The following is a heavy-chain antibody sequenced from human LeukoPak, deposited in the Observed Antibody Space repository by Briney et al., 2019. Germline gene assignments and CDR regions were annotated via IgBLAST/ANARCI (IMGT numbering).Heavy chain of an antibody. Sequence: ASVKVSCKVSGYTLTELSMHWVRQAPGKGLEWMGGFDPEDGETIYAQRFQGRVTMTEDTSTDTAYMELSSLRSEDTAVYYCATEIRGYSYGQGVWFDPWGQGTLVTVSS. V-gene: IGHV1-24*01. CDR3: ATEIRGYSYGQGVWFDP. J-gene: IGHJ5*02. CDR2: FDPEDGET. CDR1: GYTLTELS. D-gene: IGHD5-18*01.